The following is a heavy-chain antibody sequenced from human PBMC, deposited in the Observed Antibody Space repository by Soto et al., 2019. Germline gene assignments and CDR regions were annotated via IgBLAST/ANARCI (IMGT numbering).Heavy chain of an antibody. Sequence: SETLSLTCTVSGGSISSSSYYWGWIRQPPGKGLEWIGSIYYSGSTYYNPSLKSRVTISVDTSKNQFSLKLSSVTAADTAVYYCARHIPFDYWGQGTLVTVSS. CDR3: ARHIPFDY. V-gene: IGHV4-39*01. CDR2: IYYSGST. J-gene: IGHJ4*02. CDR1: GGSISSSSYY.